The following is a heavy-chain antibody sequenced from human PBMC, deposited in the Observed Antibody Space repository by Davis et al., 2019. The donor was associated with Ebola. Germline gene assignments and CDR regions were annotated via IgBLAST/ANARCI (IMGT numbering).Heavy chain of an antibody. Sequence: RLSCAASGFSVSTKYMNWVRQAPGKGLQWVSIMYSGGTTYYADSVKGRFTISRDSSKNTVYLQMNNLRAEDTAVYYCARGDFYYGVDVWGQGTTVTVSS. CDR2: MYSGGTT. CDR3: ARGDFYYGVDV. CDR1: GFSVSTKY. J-gene: IGHJ6*02. V-gene: IGHV3-53*01.